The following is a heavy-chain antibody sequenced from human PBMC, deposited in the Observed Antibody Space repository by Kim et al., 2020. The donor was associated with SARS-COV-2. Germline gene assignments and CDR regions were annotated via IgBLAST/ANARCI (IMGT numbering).Heavy chain of an antibody. Sequence: GGSLRLSCAASGFSFGTYGMSWVRQAPGKGLEWVSVISDTGGVIHYSDSVQGRFTISRDNSKNTLYLQMNSLRAEDTAVYYCAKERYCTNGLCSKNYFDYWGQGTLVTVSS. V-gene: IGHV3-23*01. J-gene: IGHJ4*02. CDR2: ISDTGGVI. CDR3: AKERYCTNGLCSKNYFDY. CDR1: GFSFGTYG. D-gene: IGHD2-8*01.